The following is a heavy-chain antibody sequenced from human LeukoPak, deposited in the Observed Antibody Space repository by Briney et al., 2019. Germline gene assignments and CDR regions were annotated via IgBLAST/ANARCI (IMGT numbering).Heavy chain of an antibody. V-gene: IGHV1-69-2*01. D-gene: IGHD1/OR15-1a*01. CDR3: ARERGDWNTSEDHYYYMDV. CDR2: VDPEDGET. CDR1: GYTFTDYY. Sequence: ATVKISCKVSGYTFTDYYMHWVQQAPGKGLEWMGLVDPEDGETIYAEKFQGRVTITADTSTDTAYMELSSLRSEDTAVYYCARERGDWNTSEDHYYYMDVWGKGTTVTVSS. J-gene: IGHJ6*03.